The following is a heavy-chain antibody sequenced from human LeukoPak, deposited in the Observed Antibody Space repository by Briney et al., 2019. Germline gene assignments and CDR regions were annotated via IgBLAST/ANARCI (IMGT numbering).Heavy chain of an antibody. Sequence: GSLRLSCAVSGFTFTNYAMSWVRQAPGKGLEWVSGIVDSGDATHYGDSVKGRFTISRDNSKNTLYLQMSSLRADDTAVYYCGGCSGTSCYSHPIAYWGQGTLVTVSS. J-gene: IGHJ4*02. CDR1: GFTFTNYA. V-gene: IGHV3-23*01. CDR2: IVDSGDAT. D-gene: IGHD2-15*01. CDR3: GGCSGTSCYSHPIAY.